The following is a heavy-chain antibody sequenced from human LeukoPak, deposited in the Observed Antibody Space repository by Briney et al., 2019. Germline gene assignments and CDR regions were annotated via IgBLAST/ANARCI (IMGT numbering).Heavy chain of an antibody. J-gene: IGHJ6*03. CDR3: AKNGDRGAFCSGGTCYTYYYYYMDV. V-gene: IGHV3-23*01. Sequence: GGTLRLSCAASGFTFSTYGMSWVRQAPGKGLEWVSAVSSTGGTTYYADSVKGRFTISRDNSKNTLFLQINSLRAEDTAVYYCAKNGDRGAFCSGGTCYTYYYYYMDVWGKGTTVTISS. D-gene: IGHD2-15*01. CDR1: GFTFSTYG. CDR2: VSSTGGTT.